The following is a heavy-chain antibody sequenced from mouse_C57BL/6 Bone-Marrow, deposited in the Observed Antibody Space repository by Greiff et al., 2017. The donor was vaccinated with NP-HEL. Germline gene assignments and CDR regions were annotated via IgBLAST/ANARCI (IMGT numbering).Heavy chain of an antibody. D-gene: IGHD2-4*01. J-gene: IGHJ3*01. CDR2: IHPNSGST. V-gene: IGHV1-64*01. CDR3: ARKRDYLFGY. CDR1: GYTFTSYW. Sequence: QVQLQQSGAELVKPGASVKLSCKASGYTFTSYWMHWVKQRPGQGLEWIGMIHPNSGSTNYNEKFKSKATLTVDKSSSTAYMQLSSLTSEDSAVYYCARKRDYLFGYWGQGTLVTVSA.